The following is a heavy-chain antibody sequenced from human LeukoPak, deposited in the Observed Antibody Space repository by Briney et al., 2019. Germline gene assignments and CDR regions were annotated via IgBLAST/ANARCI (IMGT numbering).Heavy chain of an antibody. Sequence: PSETLSLTCTVSGGSISSGDYYWSWIRQPPGKGLEWIGYIYYSGNTYYNPSLKSRVTISVDTSKNQFSLKLSSVTAADTAVYYCARVWDSSGWYLDYWGQGTLVTVSS. CDR3: ARVWDSSGWYLDY. CDR1: GGSISSGDYY. CDR2: IYYSGNT. D-gene: IGHD6-19*01. J-gene: IGHJ4*02. V-gene: IGHV4-30-4*08.